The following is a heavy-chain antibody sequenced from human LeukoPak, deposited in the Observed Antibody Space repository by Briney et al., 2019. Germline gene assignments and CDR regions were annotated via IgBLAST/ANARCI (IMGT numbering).Heavy chain of an antibody. CDR1: GGSISGCF. D-gene: IGHD3-10*01. CDR3: ARYGITIVRGGKYYFDS. J-gene: IGHJ4*02. V-gene: IGHV4-59*08. CDR2: IHYSGTT. Sequence: SETLSLTCTVSGGSISGCFWSWIRQPPGKGLEWIGYIHYSGTTNYNPSLNSRVTISVDTSKNQFSLRLSSVTAADTAVYYCARYGITIVRGGKYYFDSWGQGTLVTVSS.